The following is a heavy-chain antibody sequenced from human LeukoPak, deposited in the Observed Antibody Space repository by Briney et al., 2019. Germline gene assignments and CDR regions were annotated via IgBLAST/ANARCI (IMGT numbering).Heavy chain of an antibody. CDR3: ARGRRVRGPRGGFDY. Sequence: ASVKVSCKASGYTFTGYYMHWVRQATGQGLEWMGWMNPNSGNTGYAQKFQGRVTMTRNTSISTAYMELSSLRSEDTAVYYCARGRRVRGPRGGFDYWGQGTLVTVSS. J-gene: IGHJ4*02. D-gene: IGHD3-10*01. V-gene: IGHV1-8*02. CDR1: GYTFTGYY. CDR2: MNPNSGNT.